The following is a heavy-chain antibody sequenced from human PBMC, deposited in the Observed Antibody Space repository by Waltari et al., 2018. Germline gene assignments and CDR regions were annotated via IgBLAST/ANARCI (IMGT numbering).Heavy chain of an antibody. D-gene: IGHD4-17*01. V-gene: IGHV4-59*01. CDR2: IYYSGST. J-gene: IGHJ4*02. Sequence: QVQLQESGPGLVKPSETLSLTCTVSGGSISSYYWRWIRQPPGKGLEWIGYIYYSGSTNYNPSLKSRVTISVDTSKNQFSLKLSSVTAADTAVYYCARGGSYGDYRSFDYWGQGTLVTVSS. CDR1: GGSISSYY. CDR3: ARGGSYGDYRSFDY.